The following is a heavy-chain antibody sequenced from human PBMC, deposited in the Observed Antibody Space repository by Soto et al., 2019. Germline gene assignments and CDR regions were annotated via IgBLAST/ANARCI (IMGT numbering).Heavy chain of an antibody. CDR3: ANVSRKGSAIDFDY. D-gene: IGHD3-10*01. CDR2: VNPNNGDT. J-gene: IGHJ4*02. CDR1: GYTFSNYD. V-gene: IGHV1-8*01. Sequence: QVQLVQSGAELKKPGASVKVSCKASGYTFSNYDMNWVRQATGQGPEWIGWVNPNNGDTGYAQKFQGRVTLTTAISTTTAYMELTSLRSEGTAIYYCANVSRKGSAIDFDYWGQGTLITVSS.